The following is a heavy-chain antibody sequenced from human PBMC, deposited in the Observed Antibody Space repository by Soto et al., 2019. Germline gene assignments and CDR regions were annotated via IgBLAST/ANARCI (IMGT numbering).Heavy chain of an antibody. J-gene: IGHJ4*02. CDR3: ARVYRDPAH. V-gene: IGHV5-51*01. CDR2: IYPGNSDT. Sequence: WESLKISSKGSGYIFTTYWIGWVRQMPGKGLEWMGIIYPGNSDTRYSPSFHGQVTISADKSISTAYLQWSSLKASDTAVYYCARVYRDPAHWGQGTLVTVSS. D-gene: IGHD3-16*02. CDR1: GYIFTTYW.